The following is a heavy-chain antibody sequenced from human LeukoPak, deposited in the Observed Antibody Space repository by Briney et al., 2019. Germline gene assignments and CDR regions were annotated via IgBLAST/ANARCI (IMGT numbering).Heavy chain of an antibody. CDR2: IFYSGSA. CDR3: ASHRDPGYCSSSSCYRY. J-gene: IGHJ4*02. CDR1: GGSINSSSYY. V-gene: IGHV4-39*01. D-gene: IGHD2-2*03. Sequence: PSETLSLTCSVSGGSINSSSYYWGWIRQPPGKGLEWIGSIFYSGSAFYTPSLKSRVTISVDTSKNQFSLEVSSVTAADTAVYYCASHRDPGYCSSSSCYRYWGQGTLVTVSS.